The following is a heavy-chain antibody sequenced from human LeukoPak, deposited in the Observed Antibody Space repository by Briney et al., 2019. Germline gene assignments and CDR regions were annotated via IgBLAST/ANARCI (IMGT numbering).Heavy chain of an antibody. J-gene: IGHJ6*04. CDR3: SSTTRYCYYSGMDV. D-gene: IGHD2-2*01. V-gene: IGHV3-33*01. Sequence: GGSLRLSCAASGFTFSSYGMHWVRQAPGKGLEWVAGIWYDGSNKYYADSVKGRFTISRDNSKKTLCLQMNSLRAEDTAVYYCSSTTRYCYYSGMDVWGKGTTVTVSS. CDR2: IWYDGSNK. CDR1: GFTFSSYG.